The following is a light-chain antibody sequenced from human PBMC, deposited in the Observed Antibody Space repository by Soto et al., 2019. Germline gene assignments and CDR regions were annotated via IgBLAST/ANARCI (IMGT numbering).Light chain of an antibody. V-gene: IGKV1-9*01. CDR1: QGISSY. CDR3: QQLYSYPRT. CDR2: AAS. J-gene: IGKJ1*01. Sequence: DIQLTQSPSFLSASVGDRVTITCRASQGISSYLAWYQQKPGKAPKLLIYAASTLQSGVPSRFSGSRSGTEFTLTISNLQPEDFATYYCQQLYSYPRTFGQGAKVEIK.